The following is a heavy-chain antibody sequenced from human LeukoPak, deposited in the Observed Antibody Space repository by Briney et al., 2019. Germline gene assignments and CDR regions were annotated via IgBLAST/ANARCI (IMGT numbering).Heavy chain of an antibody. CDR3: ARVSYPDDNWFDP. D-gene: IGHD3-10*01. Sequence: ASVKVSCKASGYTLTGYYMHWVRQAPGQGPEWMGWINPNSGGTNYAQKFQGRVTMTRDTSISTAYMELSRLRSDDTAVYYCARVSYPDDNWFDPWGQGTLVTVSS. V-gene: IGHV1-2*02. CDR2: INPNSGGT. J-gene: IGHJ5*02. CDR1: GYTLTGYY.